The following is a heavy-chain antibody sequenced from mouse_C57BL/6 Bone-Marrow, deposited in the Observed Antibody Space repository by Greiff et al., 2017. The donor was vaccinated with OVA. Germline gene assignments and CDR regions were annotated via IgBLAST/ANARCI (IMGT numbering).Heavy chain of an antibody. V-gene: IGHV3-8*01. CDR1: GYSITSDY. CDR2: ISYSGST. CDR3: ARYYGSSHWYFDV. Sequence: VQLKESGPGLAKPSQTLSLTCSVTGYSITSDYWHWIRKFPGNKLEYMGYISYSGSTYYNPSLKSRISLTRDTSKNQYYLQLNSVTTEDTATYYCARYYGSSHWYFDVWGTGTTVTVSS. D-gene: IGHD1-1*01. J-gene: IGHJ1*03.